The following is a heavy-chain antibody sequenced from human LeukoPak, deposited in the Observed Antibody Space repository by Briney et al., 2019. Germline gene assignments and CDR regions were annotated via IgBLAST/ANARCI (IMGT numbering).Heavy chain of an antibody. CDR3: ARDAVDTANAV. J-gene: IGHJ6*02. CDR1: GFTFTTYW. Sequence: GGSLRLSCVASGFTFTTYWMHWVRQAPGKRLVWVSHINSDGSITSYADSVKGRFTISRDNAKNTLYLQMNSLRAEDTDVYYCARDAVDTANAVWGQGTTVTVSS. D-gene: IGHD5-18*01. V-gene: IGHV3-74*01. CDR2: INSDGSIT.